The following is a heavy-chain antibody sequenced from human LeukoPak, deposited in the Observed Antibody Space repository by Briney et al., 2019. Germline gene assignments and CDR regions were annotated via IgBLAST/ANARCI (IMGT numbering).Heavy chain of an antibody. CDR3: AKLSSGSPSNFQH. D-gene: IGHD1-26*01. Sequence: GGSLRLSCAASGFSFGYYAMTWVRQAPGKGLEWVSSINYSGGSSTYTDSVKGRFTTSRDNSTNTLFLQMNSLRAEDTAIYYCAKLSSGSPSNFQHWGRGTLVTVSS. CDR1: GFSFGYYA. J-gene: IGHJ1*01. V-gene: IGHV3-23*05. CDR2: INYSGGSS.